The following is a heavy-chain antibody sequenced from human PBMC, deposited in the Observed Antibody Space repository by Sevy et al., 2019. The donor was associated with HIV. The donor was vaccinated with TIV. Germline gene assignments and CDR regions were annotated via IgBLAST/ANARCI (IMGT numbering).Heavy chain of an antibody. V-gene: IGHV3-23*01. D-gene: IGHD2-2*01. J-gene: IGHJ3*02. CDR2: ISGSGGST. CDR3: AKVGSGKIVVVPAAAFDI. CDR1: GFTFSSYA. Sequence: GGSLRLSCAASGFTFSSYAMSWVRQAPGKGLEWVSAISGSGGSTYYADSVKGRFTISRDNSKHTLYLQMNSLRAEDTAVYYCAKVGSGKIVVVPAAAFDIWGQGTMVTVSS.